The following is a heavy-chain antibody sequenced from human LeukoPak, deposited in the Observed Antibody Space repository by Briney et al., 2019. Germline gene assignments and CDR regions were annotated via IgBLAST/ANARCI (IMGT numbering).Heavy chain of an antibody. CDR3: ARSYGDYGWFDP. CDR2: IYHSGST. V-gene: IGHV4-30-2*01. D-gene: IGHD4-17*01. J-gene: IGHJ5*02. Sequence: SETLSLTCAVSGGSISSSGYSWSWIRQPPGKGLEWIGYIYHSGSTYYNPSLKSRVTISVDRSKNQFSLKLSSVTAADTAVYYCARSYGDYGWFDPWGQGTLVTVSS. CDR1: GGSISSSGYS.